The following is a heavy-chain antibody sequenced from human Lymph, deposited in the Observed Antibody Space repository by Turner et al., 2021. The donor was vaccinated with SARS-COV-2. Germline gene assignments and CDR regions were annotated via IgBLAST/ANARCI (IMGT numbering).Heavy chain of an antibody. D-gene: IGHD3-10*01. V-gene: IGHV3-33*01. CDR1: GFTFSSNG. J-gene: IGHJ4*02. CDR2: IWYKGSNK. Sequence: QVQLVESGGGVVEPGRSFRLPCPQSGFTFSSNGMHWVRRAPGKGLGRVAVIWYKGSNKYYADSGKGRFTISRDNSKNTLYLQMNSLGAEDTAVYYCARDLRFGELPAADHWGQGTLVTVSS. CDR3: ARDLRFGELPAADH.